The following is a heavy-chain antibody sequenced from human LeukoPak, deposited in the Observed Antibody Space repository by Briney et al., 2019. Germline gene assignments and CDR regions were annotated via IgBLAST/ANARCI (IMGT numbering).Heavy chain of an antibody. Sequence: GGSLRLSCAASGFTFSSYSKNWVRQAPGKGLEWVAVIWYDGSNKYYADSVKGRFTISRDNSKNTLYLQMNSLRAEDTAVYYCARRGPGYCSSISCYHSTMYYFDYWGQGTLVTVSS. D-gene: IGHD2-2*01. V-gene: IGHV3-33*08. CDR2: IWYDGSNK. CDR1: GFTFSSYS. J-gene: IGHJ4*02. CDR3: ARRGPGYCSSISCYHSTMYYFDY.